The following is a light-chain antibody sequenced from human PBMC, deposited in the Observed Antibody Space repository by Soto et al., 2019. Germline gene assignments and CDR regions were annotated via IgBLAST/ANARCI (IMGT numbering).Light chain of an antibody. CDR3: QQYGSSQA. Sequence: EIVLTQSPGTLSLSPGERATLSCRASQSVSSSYLDWYQQKPGQAPRLLMYGASNRATGIPDRFSGSGSGTDFTLTISRLEPEDFAVYYCQQYGSSQAFGQGTKVDI. V-gene: IGKV3-20*01. CDR1: QSVSSSY. CDR2: GAS. J-gene: IGKJ1*01.